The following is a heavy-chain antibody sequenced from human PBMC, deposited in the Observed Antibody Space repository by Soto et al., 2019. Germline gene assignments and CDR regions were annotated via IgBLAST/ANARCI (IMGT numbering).Heavy chain of an antibody. CDR1: GFTFSGYA. D-gene: IGHD6-6*01. CDR2: TSYDENYK. V-gene: IGHV3-30*04. Sequence: QVHLVESGGGVVQPGRSLRLSCAASGFTFSGYAMHWVRQAPGKGLEWVAATSYDENYKYYADSVKGRFTISRDNSKNTLFLQMNSLRTEDKAVYYCARQGGSSGIWYFDYWGQGSLVTVSS. J-gene: IGHJ4*02. CDR3: ARQGGSSGIWYFDY.